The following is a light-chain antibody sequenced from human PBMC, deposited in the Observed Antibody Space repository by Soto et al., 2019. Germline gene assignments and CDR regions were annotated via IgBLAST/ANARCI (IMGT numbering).Light chain of an antibody. CDR3: QQYNSYPWT. J-gene: IGKJ1*01. CDR1: QSISSW. Sequence: DIQMTHAPSTLSASVGDIVTITCXASQSISSWLAWYQQKPGKAPKLLIYKASSLESGVPSRFSGSGSGTEFTLTISSLQPDDFATYYCQQYNSYPWTFGQGTKVDI. CDR2: KAS. V-gene: IGKV1-5*03.